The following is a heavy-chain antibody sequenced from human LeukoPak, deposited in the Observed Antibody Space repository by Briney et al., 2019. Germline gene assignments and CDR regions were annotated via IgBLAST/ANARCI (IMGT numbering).Heavy chain of an antibody. CDR1: GFTFSSYS. Sequence: GGSLSLSCAASGFTFSSYSMNWVRQAPGKGLEWVSSISRSSSYIYYADSMKGRFTISRDNAKNSLDLQMHSLRAEDTAVYYCARGSTVVRGVSPAGDYWGQGTLVTVSS. V-gene: IGHV3-21*01. D-gene: IGHD3-10*01. CDR2: ISRSSSYI. CDR3: ARGSTVVRGVSPAGDY. J-gene: IGHJ4*02.